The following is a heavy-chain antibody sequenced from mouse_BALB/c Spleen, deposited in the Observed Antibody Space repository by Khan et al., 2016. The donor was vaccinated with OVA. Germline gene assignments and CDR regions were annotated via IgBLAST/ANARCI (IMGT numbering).Heavy chain of an antibody. CDR2: ISSGGSYT. CDR1: GFTFSTYG. D-gene: IGHD1-1*01. V-gene: IGHV5-6*01. Sequence: EVELVESGEDLVKPGGSLKLSCAASGFTFSTYGMSWVRQTPDRRLVGVATISSGGSYTYYPENVKGRFTISREKANNTLYLQMQSLNSADTAMYYCARFAYYYKSEGFAYWGQGTLVTVSA. CDR3: ARFAYYYKSEGFAY. J-gene: IGHJ3*01.